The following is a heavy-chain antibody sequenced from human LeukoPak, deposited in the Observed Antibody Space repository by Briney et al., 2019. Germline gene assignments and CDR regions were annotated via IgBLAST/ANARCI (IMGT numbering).Heavy chain of an antibody. Sequence: GSVKVSCKASGYTFTGYYMHWMRQAPGQGREWMGWINPNSGGRNYAQKFQGRVTMTRDTSISTAYMDMSSLRSDDTAVYYCARNLWFGESSDAFDMWGQGTMVTVSS. J-gene: IGHJ3*02. CDR3: ARNLWFGESSDAFDM. V-gene: IGHV1-2*02. CDR2: INPNSGGR. D-gene: IGHD3-10*01. CDR1: GYTFTGYY.